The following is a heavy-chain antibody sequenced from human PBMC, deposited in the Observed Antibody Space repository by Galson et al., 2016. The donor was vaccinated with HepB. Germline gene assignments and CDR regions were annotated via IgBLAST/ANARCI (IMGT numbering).Heavy chain of an antibody. V-gene: IGHV3-15*01. CDR2: IKSKPEGGTT. J-gene: IGHJ4*02. CDR1: GITASNTW. D-gene: IGHD2-21*02. Sequence: SLRLSCAVSGITASNTWINWVRQAPGKGLEWVSRIKSKPEGGTTDYAAPVEGRFTISRDDLKNTLYLQMNSLKTEDTAVYYCTRLTMTANYWGQGTLVTVSS. CDR3: TRLTMTANY.